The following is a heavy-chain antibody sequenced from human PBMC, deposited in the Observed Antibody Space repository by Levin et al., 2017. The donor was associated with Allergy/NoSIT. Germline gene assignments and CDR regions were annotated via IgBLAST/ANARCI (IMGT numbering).Heavy chain of an antibody. D-gene: IGHD6-19*01. CDR1: GFTVSNNY. Sequence: ETLSLTCAASGFTVSNNYITWVRQAPGKGLEWVSLISTGDNTYYADSVKGRFTISRDNSENTVYLQMNSLRPEDTAVYYCARDLVGQWLTWGYWGQGTLVTVSS. J-gene: IGHJ4*02. CDR3: ARDLVGQWLTWGY. CDR2: ISTGDNT. V-gene: IGHV3-66*02.